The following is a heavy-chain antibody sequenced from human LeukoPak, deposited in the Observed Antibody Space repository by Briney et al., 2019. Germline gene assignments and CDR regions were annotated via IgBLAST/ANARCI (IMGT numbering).Heavy chain of an antibody. D-gene: IGHD1-26*01. V-gene: IGHV1-69*04. J-gene: IGHJ4*02. CDR3: AREYSGSYRPYYFDY. Sequence: SVKVSCKASGGTFSSDAISWVRQAPGQGLEWMGRIIPILGIANYARKFQGRVTITADKSTSTAYMELSSLRSEDTAVYYCAREYSGSYRPYYFDYWGQGTLVTVSS. CDR2: IIPILGIA. CDR1: GGTFSSDA.